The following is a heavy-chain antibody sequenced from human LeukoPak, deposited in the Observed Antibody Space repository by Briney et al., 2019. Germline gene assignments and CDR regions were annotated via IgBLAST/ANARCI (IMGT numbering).Heavy chain of an antibody. Sequence: PSETLSLTCTVSGGSISSYYWSWIRQPPGKGLEWIGYIYYSGSTNYNPSLKSRVTISVDTSKNQFSLKLSSVTAADTAVYYCARGIAVAGGKLNWFDPWGQGTLVTVSS. CDR1: GGSISSYY. D-gene: IGHD6-19*01. CDR3: ARGIAVAGGKLNWFDP. V-gene: IGHV4-59*01. CDR2: IYYSGST. J-gene: IGHJ5*02.